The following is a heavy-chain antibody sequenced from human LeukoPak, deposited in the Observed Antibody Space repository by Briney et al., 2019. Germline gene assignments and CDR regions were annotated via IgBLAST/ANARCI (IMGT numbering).Heavy chain of an antibody. V-gene: IGHV5-51*01. CDR3: ARLDGVLWNAFDI. Sequence: GQSLKISCEASEYIFSHYWIGWVRQMPGKGLEWMGIIHPADSDTRYSPSFQGQVTFSVDKSINTAYLHWSSLKASDTAMYYCARLDGVLWNAFDIWGQRPVVTVS. D-gene: IGHD2/OR15-2a*01. CDR1: EYIFSHYW. J-gene: IGHJ3*02. CDR2: IHPADSDT.